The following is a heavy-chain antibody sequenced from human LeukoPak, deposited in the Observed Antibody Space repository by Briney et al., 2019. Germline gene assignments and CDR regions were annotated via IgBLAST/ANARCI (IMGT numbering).Heavy chain of an antibody. CDR3: ARIVGSGCLDY. CDR1: GYSISSGYY. V-gene: IGHV4-38-2*01. CDR2: IYHSGST. D-gene: IGHD6-19*01. J-gene: IGHJ4*02. Sequence: SETLSLTCAVSGYSISSGYYWGWIRPPPGKGLEWIGSIYHSGSTYYNPSLKSRVTISVDTSKNQFSLKLSSVTAADTAVYYCARIVGSGCLDYWGQGTLVTVSS.